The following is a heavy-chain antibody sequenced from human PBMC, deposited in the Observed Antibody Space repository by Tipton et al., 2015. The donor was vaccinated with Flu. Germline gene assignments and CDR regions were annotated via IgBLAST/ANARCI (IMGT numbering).Heavy chain of an antibody. CDR1: GGSISSGGYS. Sequence: TLSLTCSVSGGSISSGGYSWSWIRQPPGKGLEWIGYIFYSGSTYYNPSLKSRVTISVDMSKNQFSLKLNSVTAADTAVYYCARSPGYYFDYWGQGTLVTVSS. J-gene: IGHJ4*02. CDR3: ARSPGYYFDY. V-gene: IGHV4-30-2*02. CDR2: IFYSGST.